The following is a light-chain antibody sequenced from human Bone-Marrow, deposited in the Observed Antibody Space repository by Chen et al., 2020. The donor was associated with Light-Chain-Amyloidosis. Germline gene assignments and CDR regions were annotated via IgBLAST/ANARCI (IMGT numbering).Light chain of an antibody. CDR1: DLPTKY. Sequence: SYELTQPHSVSVSPGQTARITCSGDDLPTKYAYWYQQKPGQPPVLVIHRDTERPSGISERFSGSSSGTTATLTIGGVQAEDEADYHCQSADSSGTYEVIFGGGTKLTVL. J-gene: IGLJ2*01. V-gene: IGLV3-25*03. CDR2: RDT. CDR3: QSADSSGTYEVI.